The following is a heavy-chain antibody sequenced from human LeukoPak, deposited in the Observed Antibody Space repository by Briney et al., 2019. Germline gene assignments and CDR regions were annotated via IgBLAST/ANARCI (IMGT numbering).Heavy chain of an antibody. CDR3: ASATYYYGSGSYYGEP. CDR1: GDSISSGSYY. V-gene: IGHV4-61*02. D-gene: IGHD3-10*01. CDR2: IYTSGGT. J-gene: IGHJ5*02. Sequence: SQTLSLTCTVSGDSISSGSYYWSWIRQPAGKGLEWIGRIYTSGGTNYNPSLKSRVTISVDTSKNQFSLKLSSVTAADTAVYYCASATYYYGSGSYYGEPWGQGTLVTVSS.